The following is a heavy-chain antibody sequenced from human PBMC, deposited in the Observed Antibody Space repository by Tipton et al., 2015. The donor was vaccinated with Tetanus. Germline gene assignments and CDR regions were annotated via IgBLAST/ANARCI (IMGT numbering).Heavy chain of an antibody. V-gene: IGHV5-51*01. CDR3: ARRLGPYTGDYSWHLEL. J-gene: IGHJ2*01. Sequence: QLVQSGPEVKKPGESLKISCQGSGYNFNLYWIAWVRQMPGKGLEYMGIIYPGDSDTRYSPSFQGQVTISADKSTSTAYLQWSRLKASDTAIYYCARRLGPYTGDYSWHLELWGRGTLVTASS. CDR2: IYPGDSDT. CDR1: GYNFNLYW. D-gene: IGHD1-1*01.